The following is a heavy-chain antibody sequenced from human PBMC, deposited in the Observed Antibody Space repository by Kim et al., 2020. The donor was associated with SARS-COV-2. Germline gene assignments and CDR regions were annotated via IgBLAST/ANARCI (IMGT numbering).Heavy chain of an antibody. CDR3: TTGGLLATVTDD. D-gene: IGHD4-17*01. V-gene: IGHV3-15*01. Sequence: DYAAPVKGRFTISRDESKNTLYLQMNSLKSEDTAVYYCTTGGLLATVTDDWGQGTLVTVSS. J-gene: IGHJ4*02.